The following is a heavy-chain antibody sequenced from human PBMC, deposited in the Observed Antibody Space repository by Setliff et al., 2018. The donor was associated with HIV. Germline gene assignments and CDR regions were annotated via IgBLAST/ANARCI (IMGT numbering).Heavy chain of an antibody. CDR1: GGSLSSGSHY. J-gene: IGHJ6*02. Sequence: SETLSLTCSVSGGSLSSGSHYCTWLRPAAGKGLEWIGHFYTSGTTNYNPSLESRVTISVDTSKNQFSLKLSSVTAADAAVYYCGTAMYYYYGLDVWGQGIRVTVS. CDR2: FYTSGTT. D-gene: IGHD2-2*01. CDR3: GTAMYYYYGLDV. V-gene: IGHV4-61*09.